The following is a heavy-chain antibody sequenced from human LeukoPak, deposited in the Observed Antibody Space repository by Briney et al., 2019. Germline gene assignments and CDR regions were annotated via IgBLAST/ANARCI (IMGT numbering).Heavy chain of an antibody. CDR3: AASTYGSGSYVAFDS. J-gene: IGHJ4*02. D-gene: IGHD3-10*01. V-gene: IGHV5-51*01. CDR2: MYPGDSDT. CDR1: GYSFTNYW. Sequence: GESLKTSCKGSGYSFTNYWIGWVRQMPGKGPEWMGIMYPGDSDTRYSPSFQGQITISADKSISTTYLQWSSLKASDTAMYYCAASTYGSGSYVAFDSWGQGTLVSVSS.